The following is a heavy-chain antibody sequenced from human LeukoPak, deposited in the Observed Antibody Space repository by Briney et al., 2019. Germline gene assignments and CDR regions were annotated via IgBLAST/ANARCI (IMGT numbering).Heavy chain of an antibody. J-gene: IGHJ4*02. CDR3: ARGRYYSILTTYTPPNY. CDR2: MNPNSGDT. D-gene: IGHD3-9*01. V-gene: IGHV1-8*02. Sequence: EASVKVSCMASGYTFTGYYMHWVRQAPGQGLEWMGCMNPNSGDTVYAQKFQGRVTMTRNTSTSTAYMEVSSLKSEDTAVYYCARGRYYSILTTYTPPNYWGQGTLVTVSS. CDR1: GYTFTGYY.